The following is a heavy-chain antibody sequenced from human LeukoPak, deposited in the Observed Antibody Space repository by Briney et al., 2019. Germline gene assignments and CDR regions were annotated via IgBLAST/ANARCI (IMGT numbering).Heavy chain of an antibody. CDR3: THEFFDS. CDR2: IRGKANSYAT. V-gene: IGHV3-73*01. J-gene: IGHJ4*02. CDR1: GFTFSGSA. Sequence: PGGSLRLSCAASGFTFSGSAMHWVRQASGKGLEWVGRIRGKANSYATAYAASAKGRFTISRDDSKNTAYLQMNSLKTEDTAVYYCTHEFFDSWGQGTLVTVSS. D-gene: IGHD3-10*01.